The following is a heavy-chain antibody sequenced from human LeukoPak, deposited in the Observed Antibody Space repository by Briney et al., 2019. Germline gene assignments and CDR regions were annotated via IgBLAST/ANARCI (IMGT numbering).Heavy chain of an antibody. CDR1: GGSISSYY. V-gene: IGHV4-59*01. J-gene: IGHJ4*02. CDR3: ARYSYGTFDY. Sequence: SETLSLTCTVSGGSISSYYWSWIRQPPGEGLEWIGYIYYSGSTNYNPSLKSRVTISVDTSKNQFSLKLSSVTAADTAVYYCARYSYGTFDYWGQGTLVTVSS. D-gene: IGHD5-18*01. CDR2: IYYSGST.